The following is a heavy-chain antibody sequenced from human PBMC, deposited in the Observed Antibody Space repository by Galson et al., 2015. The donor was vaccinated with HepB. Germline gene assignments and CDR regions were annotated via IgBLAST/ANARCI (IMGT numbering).Heavy chain of an antibody. J-gene: IGHJ4*02. CDR3: ARDSGYFGYVFDY. CDR1: GFTFSNYY. Sequence: SLRLSCAASGFTFSNYYMSWIRQAPGKGLEWVSYISGSGSTIYYADSVKGRFTISRDNAKNSLYLQMNRLRVEDTAIYYCARDSGYFGYVFDYWGQGTLVTVSS. V-gene: IGHV3-11*01. D-gene: IGHD3-22*01. CDR2: ISGSGSTI.